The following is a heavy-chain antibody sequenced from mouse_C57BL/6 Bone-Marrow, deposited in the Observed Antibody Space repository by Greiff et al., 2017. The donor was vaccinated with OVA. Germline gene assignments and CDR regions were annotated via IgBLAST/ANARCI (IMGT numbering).Heavy chain of an antibody. D-gene: IGHD3-2*02. J-gene: IGHJ3*01. CDR2: IYPRSGNT. CDR3: VQATAY. V-gene: IGHV1-81*01. Sequence: VKLQQSGAELARPGASVKLSCKASGYTFTSYGISWVKQRTGQGLEWIGEIYPRSGNTYYNEKFKGKATLTADKSSSTAYMELRSLTSEDSAVYFCVQATAYWGQGTLVTVSA. CDR1: GYTFTSYG.